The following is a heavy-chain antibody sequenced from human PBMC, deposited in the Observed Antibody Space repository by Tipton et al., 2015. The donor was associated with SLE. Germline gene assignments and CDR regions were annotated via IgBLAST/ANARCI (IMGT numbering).Heavy chain of an antibody. CDR2: IYTSGST. CDR1: GGSISSYY. D-gene: IGHD1-26*01. J-gene: IGHJ4*02. Sequence: TLSLTCTVSGGSISSYYWSWIRQPPGKGLEWIGYIYTSGSTNYNPSLKSRVTISVDTSKNQFSLKLSSVTAADTAVYYCARGGSGSPSFDYWGQGTLVTVSS. V-gene: IGHV4-4*09. CDR3: ARGGSGSPSFDY.